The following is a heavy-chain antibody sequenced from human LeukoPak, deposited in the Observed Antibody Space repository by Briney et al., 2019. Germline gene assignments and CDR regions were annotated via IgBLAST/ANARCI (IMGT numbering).Heavy chain of an antibody. CDR1: GFTFDDYA. D-gene: IGHD3-10*01. J-gene: IGHJ4*02. CDR2: ISWNSGSI. CDR3: AKVAEEFAFDY. V-gene: IGHV3-9*01. Sequence: GGSLRLSCAASGFTFDDYAMHWVRQAPGKGLEWVSGISWNSGSIGYADSVKGRFTISRDNAKNSLYLQMNSLRAEDTALYYCAKVAEEFAFDYWGQGTLVTVSP.